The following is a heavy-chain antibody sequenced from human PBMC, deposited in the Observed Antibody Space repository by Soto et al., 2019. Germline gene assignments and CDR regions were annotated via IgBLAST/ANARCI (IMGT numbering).Heavy chain of an antibody. V-gene: IGHV4-59*01. Sequence: SETLSLTCTVSGGSISSFYWSWIRQPPGKGLEWIGYIYYSGSTNYNPSLKSRVTISVDTSKNQFSLKLSSVTAADTAVYYCARDLYGDYYFDYWGQGTLVTVSS. CDR1: GGSISSFY. J-gene: IGHJ4*02. CDR3: ARDLYGDYYFDY. CDR2: IYYSGST. D-gene: IGHD4-17*01.